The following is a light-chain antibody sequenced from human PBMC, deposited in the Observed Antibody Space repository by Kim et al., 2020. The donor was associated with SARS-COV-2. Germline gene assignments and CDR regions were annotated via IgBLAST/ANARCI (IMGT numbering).Light chain of an antibody. CDR2: EVS. V-gene: IGKV2-30*02. CDR1: QSLVHSTGNSY. Sequence: QPPSISCRSSQSLVHSTGNSYLTWFQQRPGQSPRRLIYEVSTRDSGVPDRFRGSGSGTDFTLEISRVEAEDVGVYYCMQGTYWPTFGQGTKVDIK. CDR3: MQGTYWPT. J-gene: IGKJ1*01.